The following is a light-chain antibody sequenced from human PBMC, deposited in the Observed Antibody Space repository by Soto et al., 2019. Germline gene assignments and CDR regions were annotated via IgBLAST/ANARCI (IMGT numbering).Light chain of an antibody. CDR3: QQRKKWPPIT. J-gene: IGKJ5*01. CDR2: DAS. V-gene: IGKV3-11*01. CDR1: QSVSSY. Sequence: EIVLTQSPATLSLSTGERATLSCRASQSVSSYLAWYQQKPGQAPRLLIYDASNRATGIPARFSGSGSGTDFILTISNIEAEDVAIYYCQQRKKWPPITFGQGTRLEIK.